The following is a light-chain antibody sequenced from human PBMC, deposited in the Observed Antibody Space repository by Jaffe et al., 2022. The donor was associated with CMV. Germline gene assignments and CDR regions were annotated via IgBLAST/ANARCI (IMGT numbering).Light chain of an antibody. CDR1: QSVSGNF. J-gene: IGKJ3*01. CDR2: GAS. Sequence: IVLTQSPGTLSLSPGETATLSCGASQSVSGNFLAWYQQKPGQAPRLLIYGASRRATGIPDRFSGSGSGTDFTLTISRLEPEDFAVFYCQLYGSSPPFTFGPGTRVDIK. V-gene: IGKV3-20*01. CDR3: QLYGSSPPFT.